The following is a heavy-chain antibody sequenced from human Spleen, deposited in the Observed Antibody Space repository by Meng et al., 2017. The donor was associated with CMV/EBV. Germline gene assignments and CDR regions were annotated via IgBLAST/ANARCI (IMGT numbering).Heavy chain of an antibody. CDR1: GAVSSADSC. Sequence: GAVSSADSCRSWMRQQPGKGVEWSGYIYDSGSTYYKPSIKSRVTISVDTSKNQFALRLSAVTAADTAVYYCARATAESMAARYFQHWGQGTLVTVSS. J-gene: IGHJ1*01. CDR3: ARATAESMAARYFQH. V-gene: IGHV4-31*02. CDR2: IYDSGST. D-gene: IGHD6-6*01.